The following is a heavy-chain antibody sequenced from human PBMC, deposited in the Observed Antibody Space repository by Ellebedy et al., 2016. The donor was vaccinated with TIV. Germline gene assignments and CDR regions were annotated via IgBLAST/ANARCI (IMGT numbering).Heavy chain of an antibody. CDR2: NYYSGST. CDR1: GDSISSYY. Sequence: MPSETLSLTCTVSGDSISSYYWSWIRQPPGKGLEWIGYNYYSGSTNYNPSLKSRVTISEDTSKNQFSLKVSSVTAADTAVYFCARDKSASHFDYWGQGTLVTVSS. V-gene: IGHV4-59*01. J-gene: IGHJ4*02. CDR3: ARDKSASHFDY.